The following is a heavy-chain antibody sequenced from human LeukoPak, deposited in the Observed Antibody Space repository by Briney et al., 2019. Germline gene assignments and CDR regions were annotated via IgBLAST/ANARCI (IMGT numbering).Heavy chain of an antibody. V-gene: IGHV4-4*07. J-gene: IGHJ4*02. CDR1: GGSISSYY. D-gene: IGHD5-12*01. Sequence: SETLSLTCIVSGGSISSYYWSWIRQPAGKGLEWIGRISASGSTRYNPSLKSRVTMSVDTSKNQFSLKLSSVTAADTAVYYCARTPAIVGTMQGAQLDYWGQGTLVTVSS. CDR2: ISASGST. CDR3: ARTPAIVGTMQGAQLDY.